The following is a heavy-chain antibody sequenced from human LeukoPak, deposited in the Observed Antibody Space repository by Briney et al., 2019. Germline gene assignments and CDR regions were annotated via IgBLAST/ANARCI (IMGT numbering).Heavy chain of an antibody. J-gene: IGHJ3*02. CDR2: ISSSVSTI. V-gene: IGHV3-11*01. D-gene: IGHD3/OR15-3a*01. CDR3: ARDKGIWTNRDAFDI. Sequence: RQAPGXXXXWVSYISSSVSTIYYADSVKGRFTISRDNAKNSLYLQMNSLRAEDTAVYYCARDKGIWTNRDAFDIWGQGTMVTVSS.